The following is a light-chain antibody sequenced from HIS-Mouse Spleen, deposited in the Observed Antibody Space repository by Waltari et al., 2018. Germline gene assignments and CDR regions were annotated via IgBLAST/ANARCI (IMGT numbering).Light chain of an antibody. CDR3: QQFNSYPLPT. Sequence: AIQLTQSPSSLSASVGDSVTITCRASQGISSALAWYQQKPGKAPKLLIYDASSLESGVPSRFSGSGSGTDFTLTISSLQPEDFATYYCQQFNSYPLPTFGGGTKVEIK. CDR2: DAS. CDR1: QGISSA. J-gene: IGKJ4*01. V-gene: IGKV1-13*02.